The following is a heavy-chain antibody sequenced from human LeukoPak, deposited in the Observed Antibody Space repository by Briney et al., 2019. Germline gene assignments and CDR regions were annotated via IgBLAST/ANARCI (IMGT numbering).Heavy chain of an antibody. Sequence: SQTLSLTCAISGDSVSSKSTTWNWIRHSPSRGLEWLGRTYYRSTWYNDYAVSVRGRITVNPDTSKNQFSLHLNSVTPEDTAVYYCARRLTQYDCFDPWGQGILVTVSS. CDR1: GDSVSSKSTT. CDR2: TYYRSTWYN. D-gene: IGHD2-2*01. CDR3: ARRLTQYDCFDP. V-gene: IGHV6-1*01. J-gene: IGHJ5*02.